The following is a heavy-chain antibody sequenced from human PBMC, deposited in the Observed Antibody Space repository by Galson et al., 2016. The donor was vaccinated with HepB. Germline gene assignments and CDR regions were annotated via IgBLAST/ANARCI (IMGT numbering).Heavy chain of an antibody. CDR1: GFTFNDHS. D-gene: IGHD3-10*01. V-gene: IGHV3-21*01. CDR2: ISTRSTFI. Sequence: SLRLSCAASGFTFNDHSLNWVRQAPGKGLEWVSSISTRSTFIYYTDSVRGRFTISRDDAKNSLNLQMNSLRAEDTGVYYCARIRRGGPFDMWGQGTMVTVSS. J-gene: IGHJ3*02. CDR3: ARIRRGGPFDM.